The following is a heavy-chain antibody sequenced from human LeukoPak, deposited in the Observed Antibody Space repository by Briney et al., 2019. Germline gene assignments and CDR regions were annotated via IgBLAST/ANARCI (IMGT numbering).Heavy chain of an antibody. D-gene: IGHD5-18*01. J-gene: IGHJ4*02. CDR3: VRDPPTALELFDY. CDR2: INNDGSST. CDR1: GFTFSTYW. V-gene: IGHV3-74*01. Sequence: GGSLRFSCAASGFTFSTYWMHWVRQAPGKGLVWVSHINNDGSSTNYADSVKGRFTIPRDNAKNTLYLQMNSLRAEDTAVYYCVRDPPTALELFDYWGQGTPVTVSS.